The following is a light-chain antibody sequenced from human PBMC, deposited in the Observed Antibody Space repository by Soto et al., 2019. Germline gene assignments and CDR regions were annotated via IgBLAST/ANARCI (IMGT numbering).Light chain of an antibody. CDR2: GAS. Sequence: EIVLTPSPGTLSLSPGEIATLSCRASQSVSSSYLAWYHQKPCQAPRLLIYGASSRATGIPDRFSGSGSGTDFTLTISRLEPEDFAVYYCQHYGSSPRTFGQGTKVELK. CDR3: QHYGSSPRT. CDR1: QSVSSSY. V-gene: IGKV3-20*01. J-gene: IGKJ1*01.